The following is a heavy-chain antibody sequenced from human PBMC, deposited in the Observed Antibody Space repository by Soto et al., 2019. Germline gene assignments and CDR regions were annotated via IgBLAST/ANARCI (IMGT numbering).Heavy chain of an antibody. CDR3: AGDGYYDSSGLLDY. CDR2: ISYDGSNK. Sequence: GGSLRLSCAASGFTFSSYAMHWVRQAPGKGLEWVAVISYDGSNKYYAASVKGRFTIPRDNSKNTLYLQMNSLRAEDTAVYYCAGDGYYDSSGLLDYWGQGTLVTVSS. D-gene: IGHD3-22*01. J-gene: IGHJ4*02. V-gene: IGHV3-30-3*01. CDR1: GFTFSSYA.